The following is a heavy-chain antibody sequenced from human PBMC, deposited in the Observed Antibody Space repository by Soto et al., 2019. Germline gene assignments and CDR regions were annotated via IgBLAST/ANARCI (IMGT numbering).Heavy chain of an antibody. CDR2: ISGSGGST. D-gene: IGHD3-10*01. Sequence: PGGSLRLSWAASGFTFSIYGMHWVRQAPGKGLEWVSAISGSGGSTYYADSVKGRFTISRDNSKNTLYLQMNSLRAEDTAVYYCAKDLTMVRGVILDYWGQGTLVTVSS. J-gene: IGHJ4*02. CDR1: GFTFSIYG. V-gene: IGHV3-23*01. CDR3: AKDLTMVRGVILDY.